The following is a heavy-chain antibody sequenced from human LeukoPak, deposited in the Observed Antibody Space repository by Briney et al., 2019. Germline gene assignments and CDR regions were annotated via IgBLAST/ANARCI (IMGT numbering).Heavy chain of an antibody. CDR1: GGSISSGDYY. CDR3: ARDYGSNWFDP. CDR2: IYYSGDT. Sequence: SETLSLTCTVSGGSISSGDYYWSWIRQHPGKGLEWIGYIYYSGDTYYNPSLRSRVSISVDTSKNQFSLKLSSVTAADTAMYYCARDYGSNWFDPWGQGTLVTVSA. J-gene: IGHJ5*02. D-gene: IGHD4-17*01. V-gene: IGHV4-31*03.